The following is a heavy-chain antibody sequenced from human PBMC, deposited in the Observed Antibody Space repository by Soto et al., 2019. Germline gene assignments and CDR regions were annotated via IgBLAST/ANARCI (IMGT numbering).Heavy chain of an antibody. CDR1: GVSISSHDW. J-gene: IGHJ4*02. D-gene: IGHD6-13*01. Sequence: QVQLQESGPGLVKPSGTLSLTCAVSGVSISSHDWWTWVRQPPGKGLEWIGESHQSGNTNYNSSLESRVTISVDKSKSQFSLKLTYLAVADTAVYYCANRYSSRFYGGQGTLVTVSS. V-gene: IGHV4-4*02. CDR2: SHQSGNT. CDR3: ANRYSSRFY.